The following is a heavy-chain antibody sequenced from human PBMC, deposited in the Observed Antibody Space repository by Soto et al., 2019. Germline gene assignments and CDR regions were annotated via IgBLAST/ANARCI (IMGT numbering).Heavy chain of an antibody. J-gene: IGHJ5*02. V-gene: IGHV1-2*02. CDR3: AKDPQSSYNWFAP. CDR1: GYPFTDYY. D-gene: IGHD2-15*01. Sequence: ASVKVSCKASGYPFTDYYIHWVRQAPGQGHEWMGWINPKRGNTKYEQKFQARVTMTRDTSISTAYMEVTRLTSDDTAVYYCAKDPQSSYNWFAPWSQGTLVTDSS. CDR2: INPKRGNT.